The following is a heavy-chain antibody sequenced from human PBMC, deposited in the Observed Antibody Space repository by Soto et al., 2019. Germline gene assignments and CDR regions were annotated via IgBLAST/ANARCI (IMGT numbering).Heavy chain of an antibody. J-gene: IGHJ5*02. Sequence: QVQLVQSGAEVKKPGSSVKVSCKASGGTFSSYTISWVRQAPGQGLEWMGRIVPILGIANYAQKFQGRVTLTAEEATSTAYMELSSLRSVDTAVYYGARGVGSGGSCYEDWFDPWGQGTLVTVSS. CDR1: GGTFSSYT. D-gene: IGHD2-15*01. CDR3: ARGVGSGGSCYEDWFDP. V-gene: IGHV1-69*02. CDR2: IVPILGIA.